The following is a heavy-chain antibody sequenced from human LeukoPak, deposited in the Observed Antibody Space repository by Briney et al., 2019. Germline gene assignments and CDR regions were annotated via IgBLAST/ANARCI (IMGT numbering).Heavy chain of an antibody. Sequence: ASVRVSCKAPGYTFTGYYMHWVRQAPGQGLEWMGWINPNSGGTRYAQKFQGRVTMTRDTSISTAYMELSRLTSDDTAIYYCARRDLIDYWGQGTLVTVSS. J-gene: IGHJ4*02. CDR1: GYTFTGYY. CDR3: ARRDLIDY. V-gene: IGHV1-2*02. CDR2: INPNSGGT.